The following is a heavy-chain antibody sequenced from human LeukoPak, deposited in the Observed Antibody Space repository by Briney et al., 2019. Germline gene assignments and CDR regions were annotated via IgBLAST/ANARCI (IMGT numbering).Heavy chain of an antibody. V-gene: IGHV3-23*01. D-gene: IGHD6-19*01. CDR1: GFTFSSYA. J-gene: IGHJ4*02. CDR3: AKVPGIAVAGYSYYFDY. Sequence: GGSLRLSCAASGFTFSSYAMSWVRQAPGKGLEWVSAISGSGGSTYYADSVKGRFTISRDNSKNTLYLQMSSLRAEDTAVNYCAKVPGIAVAGYSYYFDYWGQGTLVTVSS. CDR2: ISGSGGST.